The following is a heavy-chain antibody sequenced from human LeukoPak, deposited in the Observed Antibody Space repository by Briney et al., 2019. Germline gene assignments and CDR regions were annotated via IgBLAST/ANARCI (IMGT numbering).Heavy chain of an antibody. CDR2: ISWDGGST. CDR1: GFTFDEYT. CDR3: PKGGYYYGSGSFDY. D-gene: IGHD3-10*01. J-gene: IGHJ4*02. Sequence: PGGSLRLSCAAAGFTFDEYTMHWVRQAPGKGLEWGSLISWDGGSTYYADSMKGRFTISRDNSKNSLYLQMNSLRTEDTALYYCPKGGYYYGSGSFDYWGQGTLVTVSS. V-gene: IGHV3-43*01.